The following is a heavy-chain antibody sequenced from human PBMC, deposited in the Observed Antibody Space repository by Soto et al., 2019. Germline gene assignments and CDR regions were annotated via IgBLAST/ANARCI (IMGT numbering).Heavy chain of an antibody. J-gene: IGHJ3*02. CDR1: GFTFSNYG. V-gene: IGHV3-33*03. Sequence: GGSLRLTCAASGFTFSNYGMHWVRQAPGKGLEWVALIWVDGSEKYYADSVNGRFTMSRDNFKNTVYLQMNSLRAEDTAVYYCARLYWSSPRCYSVGAFDTRGQGKTATVAS. CDR2: IWVDGSEK. D-gene: IGHD2-2*01. CDR3: ARLYWSSPRCYSVGAFDT.